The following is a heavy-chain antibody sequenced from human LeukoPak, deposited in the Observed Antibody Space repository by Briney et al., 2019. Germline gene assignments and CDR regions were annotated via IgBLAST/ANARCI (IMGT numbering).Heavy chain of an antibody. Sequence: ASVKVSCKVSGYTLTELSMHWVRQAPGKGLEWVGGFDPEDGETIYAQKFQGRVTMTEDTSTDTAYMELSSLRSEDTAVYYCATEGLTWIQLWSWGQGTLVTVSS. CDR2: FDPEDGET. CDR1: GYTLTELS. V-gene: IGHV1-24*01. CDR3: ATEGLTWIQLWS. D-gene: IGHD5-18*01. J-gene: IGHJ5*02.